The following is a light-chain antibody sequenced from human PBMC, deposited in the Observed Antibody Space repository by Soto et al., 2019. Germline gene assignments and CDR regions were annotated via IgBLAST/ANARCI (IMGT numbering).Light chain of an antibody. V-gene: IGLV3-21*02. CDR3: QVLDTDTDHFFV. J-gene: IGLJ1*01. CDR1: DIGTYS. Sequence: SYELTQPPSVSVAPGQTATITCGGNDIGTYSVHWYQLKPGQAPVLVVYNDADRPSGIPERFSGSNSGNAATLTISRVEAGDEADYYCQVLDTDTDHFFVFGTGTKLTVL. CDR2: NDA.